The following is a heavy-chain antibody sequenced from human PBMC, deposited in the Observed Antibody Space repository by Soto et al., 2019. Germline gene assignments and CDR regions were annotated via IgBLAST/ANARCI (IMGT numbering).Heavy chain of an antibody. CDR2: ISSSSSYI. D-gene: IGHD3-3*01. V-gene: IGHV3-21*01. CDR1: GFTFSSYS. Sequence: PGGSLRLSCAASGFTFSSYSMNWVRQAPGKGLEWVSSISSSSSYIYYADSVKGRFTISRDNAKNSRYLQMNSLRAEDTAVYYCARDLVPPKESLDFWSGYYAVYGMDVWGQGTTVTVSS. J-gene: IGHJ6*02. CDR3: ARDLVPPKESLDFWSGYYAVYGMDV.